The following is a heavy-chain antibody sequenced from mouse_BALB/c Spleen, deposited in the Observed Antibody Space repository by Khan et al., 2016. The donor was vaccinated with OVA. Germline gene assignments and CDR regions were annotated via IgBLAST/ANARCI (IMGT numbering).Heavy chain of an antibody. D-gene: IGHD1-1*01. CDR3: AMGSTY. CDR2: ISYSGDT. V-gene: IGHV3-2*02. CDR1: GYSITSDYA. Sequence: EVQLQESGPGLVKPSQSLSLTCTVTGYSITSDYAWNWIRQFPGNKLEWMGYISYSGDTSYNPSLKSRIPVTRDTSKNQFFLQLNSVTTEDTATYYCAMGSTYWGQGTLVAVSA. J-gene: IGHJ3*01.